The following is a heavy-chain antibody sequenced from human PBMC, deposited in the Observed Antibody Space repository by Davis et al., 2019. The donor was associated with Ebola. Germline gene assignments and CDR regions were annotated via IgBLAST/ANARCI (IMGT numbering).Heavy chain of an antibody. J-gene: IGHJ4*02. D-gene: IGHD4-17*01. CDR3: ARDLEDYAADY. Sequence: AASVKVSCKASGYTFTSYYMHWVRQAPGQGLEWMGIINPSGGSTSYAQKFQGRVTLTTDISTDTSYMEVRSLRSDDTATYYCARDLEDYAADYWGQGTLVTVSP. V-gene: IGHV1-46*01. CDR2: INPSGGST. CDR1: GYTFTSYY.